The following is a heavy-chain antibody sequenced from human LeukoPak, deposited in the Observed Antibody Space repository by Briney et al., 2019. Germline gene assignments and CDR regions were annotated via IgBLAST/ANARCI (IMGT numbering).Heavy chain of an antibody. D-gene: IGHD5-18*01. J-gene: IGHJ3*02. CDR1: GFTFSSYA. CDR3: AKPSYGGDAFDI. Sequence: GGSLRLSCAASGFTFSSYAMSWVRQAPGKGLEWVSAISGRGGSTYYADSVKGRFTISRDNSKNTLYLQMNSLRAEDTAVYYCAKPSYGGDAFDIWGQGTMVTVSS. V-gene: IGHV3-23*01. CDR2: ISGRGGST.